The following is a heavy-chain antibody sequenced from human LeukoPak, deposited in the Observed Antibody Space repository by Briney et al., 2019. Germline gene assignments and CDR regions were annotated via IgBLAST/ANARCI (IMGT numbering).Heavy chain of an antibody. CDR1: GASISSGSNY. CDR2: INHSGST. D-gene: IGHD3-10*01. J-gene: IGHJ4*02. CDR3: ARRRNTMVRGVRDY. V-gene: IGHV4-39*07. Sequence: SETLSLTCSVSGASISSGSNYWGWIRQPPGKGLEWIGEINHSGSTNYNPSLKSRVTISVDTSKNQFSLKLSSVTAADTAVYYCARRRNTMVRGVRDYWGQGTLVTVSS.